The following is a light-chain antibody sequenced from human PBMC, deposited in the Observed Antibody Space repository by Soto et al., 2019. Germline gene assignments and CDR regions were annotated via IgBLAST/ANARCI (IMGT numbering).Light chain of an antibody. J-gene: IGLJ3*02. Sequence: QPVLTQPPSASGAPGQRVTISCSGSSSNIGSNYVFWYQQLPGTAPKLLIYRNNQRSSGVPDRFSASKSGSSASLAISGLRSEDEADYYCASWDDSLGGLFAGGTQLTVL. CDR1: SSNIGSNY. CDR3: ASWDDSLGGL. CDR2: RNN. V-gene: IGLV1-47*01.